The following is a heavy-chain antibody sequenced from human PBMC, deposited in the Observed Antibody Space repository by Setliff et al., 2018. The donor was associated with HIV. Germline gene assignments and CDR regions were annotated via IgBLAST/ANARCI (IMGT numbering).Heavy chain of an antibody. Sequence: GASVKVSCKPSGGTFSSYAITWVRQAPGQGLEWMGGIIPLFGTANYAQKFQGRVTITADKSTSTAYLELNSLRSEDSAIYYCAREIQIAVAAVGWFDPWGQGTLVTVSS. V-gene: IGHV1-69*06. CDR1: GGTFSSYA. CDR3: AREIQIAVAAVGWFDP. CDR2: IIPLFGTA. D-gene: IGHD6-19*01. J-gene: IGHJ5*02.